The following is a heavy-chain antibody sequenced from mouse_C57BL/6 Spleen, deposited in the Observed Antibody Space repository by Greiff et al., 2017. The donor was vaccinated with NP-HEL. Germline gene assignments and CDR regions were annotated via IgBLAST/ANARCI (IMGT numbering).Heavy chain of an antibody. CDR1: GFTFSSYT. Sequence: EVKLVESGGGLVKPGGSLKLSCAASGFTFSSYTMSWVRQTPEKRLEWVATISGGGGNTYYPDSVKGRFTISRDNAKNTLYLQMSSLRSEDTALYYCARHLYYGSSYGYFDVWGTGTTVTVSS. J-gene: IGHJ1*03. V-gene: IGHV5-9*01. CDR3: ARHLYYGSSYGYFDV. CDR2: ISGGGGNT. D-gene: IGHD1-1*01.